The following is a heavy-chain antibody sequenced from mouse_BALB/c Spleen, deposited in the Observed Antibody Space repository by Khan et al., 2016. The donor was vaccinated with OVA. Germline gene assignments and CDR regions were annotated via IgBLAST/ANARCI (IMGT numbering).Heavy chain of an antibody. CDR2: IIPTNDYP. D-gene: IGHD2-12*01. J-gene: IGHJ3*01. CDR1: GYTFTTYT. CDR3: ARDGAYCSADGWFAD. Sequence: VQLQESGAELARPGASVKMSCKASGYTFTTYTMHWVKQRPGQGLEWIGYIIPTNDYPNYNQKFKDRATLTADQYSSTAYMQLSRLTSEDSALLYCARDGAYCSADGWFADWGQGTLVTVSA. V-gene: IGHV1-4*01.